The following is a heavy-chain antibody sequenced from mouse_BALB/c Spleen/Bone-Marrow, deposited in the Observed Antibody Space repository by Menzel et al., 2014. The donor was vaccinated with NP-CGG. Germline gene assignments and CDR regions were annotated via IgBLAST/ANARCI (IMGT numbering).Heavy chain of an antibody. J-gene: IGHJ3*01. Sequence: EVKLVESGGGLAKPGGSLKLSCAASGFTFSSYVMSWVRQTPEKRLEWVATISSGGSYTYYPDSVKGRFSISRDNAKNTLYLQMSSLRSEDTAMYYCARHYGGYQFVYWGQGTLVTVSA. D-gene: IGHD2-3*01. CDR2: ISSGGSYT. CDR3: ARHYGGYQFVY. V-gene: IGHV5-9-3*01. CDR1: GFTFSSYV.